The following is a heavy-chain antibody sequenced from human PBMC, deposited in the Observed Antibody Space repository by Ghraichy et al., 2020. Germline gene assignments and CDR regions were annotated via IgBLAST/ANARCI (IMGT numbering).Heavy chain of an antibody. J-gene: IGHJ4*02. V-gene: IGHV3-7*03. CDR1: GFNFTSSW. Sequence: LSLTCAASGFNFTSSWMNWVRQAPGKELEWVAGIKPDGSENYHVDSVTGRFTISRDNARNSLYLQMNSLRAEDTAFYYCTRDLAFKCFDYWGQGTLVTVSS. CDR2: IKPDGSEN. CDR3: TRDLAFKCFDY.